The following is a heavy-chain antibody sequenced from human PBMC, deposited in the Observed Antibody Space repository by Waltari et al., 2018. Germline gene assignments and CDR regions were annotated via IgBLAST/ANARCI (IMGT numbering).Heavy chain of an antibody. CDR3: ARDFGYRVAFDI. J-gene: IGHJ3*02. CDR1: GGSISSGSYY. CDR2: IYTSGST. V-gene: IGHV4-61*02. Sequence: QVQLQESGPGLVKPSQTLSLTCTVSGGSISSGSYYWSWIRQPAGKGLEWIGRIYTSGSTNYNPSLKSRVTISVDTSKNQFSLKPSAVTAADTAVYYCARDFGYRVAFDIWGQGTMVTVSS. D-gene: IGHD3-10*01.